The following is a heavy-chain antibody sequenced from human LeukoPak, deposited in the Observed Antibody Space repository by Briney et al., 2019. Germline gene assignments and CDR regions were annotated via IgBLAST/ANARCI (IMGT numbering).Heavy chain of an antibody. CDR3: ARDRAGGTYDFDH. CDR2: IYYSGST. CDR1: GGSISSYF. V-gene: IGHV4-59*01. Sequence: SETLSLTCTVSGGSISSYFWSWVRQPPGKGLGWIGYIYYSGSTNYNPSLKSRVTISVDTSKHQFSLKLSPVTAADTAVYYCARDRAGGTYDFDHWGQGTLVTVSS. D-gene: IGHD1-26*01. J-gene: IGHJ4*02.